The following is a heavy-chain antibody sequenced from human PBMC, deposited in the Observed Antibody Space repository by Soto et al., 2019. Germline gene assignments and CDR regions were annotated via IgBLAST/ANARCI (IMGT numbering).Heavy chain of an antibody. Sequence: QVQLQQWGAGLLKPSETLSLTCAVYGGSFSGYYWSWVRQPPGKGLEWIGEINHSGSTNYNPSLKSRVTISADTSKNQFSLELSSVTAAATAVYYCARGGTYGSGSYPPPRAQADAFDIWGQGTIVTVSS. V-gene: IGHV4-34*01. D-gene: IGHD3-10*01. J-gene: IGHJ3*02. CDR2: INHSGST. CDR1: GGSFSGYY. CDR3: ARGGTYGSGSYPPPRAQADAFDI.